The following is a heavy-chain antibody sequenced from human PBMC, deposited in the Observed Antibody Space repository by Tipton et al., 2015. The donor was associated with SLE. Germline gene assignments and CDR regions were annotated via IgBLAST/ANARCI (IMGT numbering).Heavy chain of an antibody. CDR3: ARGFGYSSGWYEDVFDI. J-gene: IGHJ3*02. V-gene: IGHV3-64*01. CDR2: ISSNGGST. Sequence: SLRLSCAASGFTFSSYAMHWVRQAPGKGLEYVSAISSNGGSTYYANSVKGRFTISRDNSKNTLYLQMGSLRAEDMAVYYCARGFGYSSGWYEDVFDIWGQGTMVTVSS. D-gene: IGHD6-19*01. CDR1: GFTFSSYA.